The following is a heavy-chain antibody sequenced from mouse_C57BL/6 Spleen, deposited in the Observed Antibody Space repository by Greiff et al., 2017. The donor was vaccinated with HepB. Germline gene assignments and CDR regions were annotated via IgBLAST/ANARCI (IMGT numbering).Heavy chain of an antibody. CDR1: GFTFSSYA. Sequence: EVQVVESGGGLVKPGGSLKLSCAASGFTFSSYAMSWVRQTPEKRLEWVATISDGGSYTYYPDNVKGRFTISRDNAKNNLYLQMSHLKSEDTAMYYCARDQGGHYYGSSPWYFDVWGTGTTVTVSS. CDR2: ISDGGSYT. V-gene: IGHV5-4*01. CDR3: ARDQGGHYYGSSPWYFDV. D-gene: IGHD1-1*01. J-gene: IGHJ1*03.